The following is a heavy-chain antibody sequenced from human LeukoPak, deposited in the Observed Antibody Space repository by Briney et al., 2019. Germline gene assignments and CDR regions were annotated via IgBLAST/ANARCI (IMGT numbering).Heavy chain of an antibody. CDR3: AKDMYYDRSGYYSLAFDY. D-gene: IGHD3-22*01. CDR1: GFTFSSYG. Sequence: GGSLRLSCAASGFTFSSYGMHWVRQAPGKGLEWVAVISYDGSNKYYADSVKGRFTISSDNSKNTLYLQMNSLRAEDTAVYYCAKDMYYDRSGYYSLAFDYWGQGTLVTVSS. V-gene: IGHV3-30*18. CDR2: ISYDGSNK. J-gene: IGHJ4*02.